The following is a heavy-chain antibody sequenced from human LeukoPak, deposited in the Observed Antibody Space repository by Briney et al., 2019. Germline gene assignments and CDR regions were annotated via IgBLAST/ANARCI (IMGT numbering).Heavy chain of an antibody. CDR3: AHSVLLWFGESDFDY. CDR1: GFSLSTSGEG. Sequence: SGPTLVNPTQTLTLTCTFSGFSLSTSGEGVGWIRQPPGKALEWLALIYWDDDKRYSPSLKSRLTITKDTSKNQVVLTMTNMDPVDTATYYWAHSVLLWFGESDFDYWGQGTLVTVSS. V-gene: IGHV2-5*02. J-gene: IGHJ4*02. CDR2: IYWDDDK. D-gene: IGHD3-10*01.